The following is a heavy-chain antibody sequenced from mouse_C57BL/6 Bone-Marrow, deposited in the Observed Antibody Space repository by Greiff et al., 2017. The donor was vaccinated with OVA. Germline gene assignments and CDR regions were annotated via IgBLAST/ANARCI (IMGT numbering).Heavy chain of an antibody. CDR3: AILFAY. CDR2: IDPSDSYT. J-gene: IGHJ3*01. Sequence: QLQQPGAELVRPGTSVKLSCKASGYTFTSYWMHWVKQRPGQGLEWIGVIDPSDSYTNYNQKFKGKATLTVDTSSSTAYMQLSSLTSEDSAVYYCAILFAYWGQGTLVTVSA. V-gene: IGHV1-59*01. CDR1: GYTFTSYW.